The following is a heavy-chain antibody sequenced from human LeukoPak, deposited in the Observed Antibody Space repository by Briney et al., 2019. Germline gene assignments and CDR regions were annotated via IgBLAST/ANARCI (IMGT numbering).Heavy chain of an antibody. D-gene: IGHD5-18*01. CDR3: ARERIQLWPRSADAFDI. CDR1: AYTFINFF. Sequence: GASVKVSCKASAYTFINFFIHWVRQAPGQGLEWMGIINPSGGSTSYAQKFQGRVTMTRDTSTSTVYMELSSLRSEDTAVYYCARERIQLWPRSADAFDIWGQGTMVTVSS. CDR2: INPSGGST. J-gene: IGHJ3*02. V-gene: IGHV1-46*01.